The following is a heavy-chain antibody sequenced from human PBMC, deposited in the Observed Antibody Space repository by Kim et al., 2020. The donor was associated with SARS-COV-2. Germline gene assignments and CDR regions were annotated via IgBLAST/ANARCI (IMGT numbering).Heavy chain of an antibody. Sequence: ADSVKGRFTISRDNSKSTLYLQMNSLRAEDTAVYYCAKMGYYDSSGYPYWGQGTLVTVSS. D-gene: IGHD3-22*01. V-gene: IGHV3-23*01. J-gene: IGHJ4*02. CDR3: AKMGYYDSSGYPY.